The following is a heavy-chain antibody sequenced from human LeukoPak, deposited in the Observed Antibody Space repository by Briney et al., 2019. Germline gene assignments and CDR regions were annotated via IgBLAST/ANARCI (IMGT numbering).Heavy chain of an antibody. CDR3: VREGYGGRGEGGLDV. CDR2: ISSSSYL. Sequence: GGSLRLSCAASEFIFSSYSMNWVRQAPGKGLEWVSSISSSSYLYYTDSVKGRFTIARDNAKNSLFLQMNSLRAEDTAVYYCVREGYGGRGEGGLDVWGQGTTVTVSS. V-gene: IGHV3-21*01. CDR1: EFIFSSYS. D-gene: IGHD5-12*01. J-gene: IGHJ6*02.